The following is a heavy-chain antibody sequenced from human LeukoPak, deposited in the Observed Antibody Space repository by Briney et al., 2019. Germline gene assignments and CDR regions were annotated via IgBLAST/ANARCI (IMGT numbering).Heavy chain of an antibody. CDR2: IIPILGIA. Sequence: GASVKVSCKASGGTFSSYAISWVRQAPGQGLEWMGRIIPILGIANYAQKFQGRVTITTDESTSTAYMELSSLRSEDTAVYYCARASRPGIAVAGTQDNWFDPWGQGTLVTVSS. V-gene: IGHV1-69*04. CDR3: ARASRPGIAVAGTQDNWFDP. J-gene: IGHJ5*02. D-gene: IGHD6-19*01. CDR1: GGTFSSYA.